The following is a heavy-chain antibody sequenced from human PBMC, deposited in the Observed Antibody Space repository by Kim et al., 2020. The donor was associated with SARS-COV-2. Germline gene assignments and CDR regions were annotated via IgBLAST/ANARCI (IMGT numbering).Heavy chain of an antibody. J-gene: IGHJ3*02. D-gene: IGHD3-22*01. CDR3: ARVPYYYDSSGYSVDAFDI. CDR1: GGSFRVYY. CDR2: INHSGST. Sequence: ETLSLTFAVYGGSFRVYYWTWIRQPPGKGLEWIGEINHSGSTNYNPSPKSRGTVSVDTSKNQFSLKLSSVTAADTAVYYCARVPYYYDSSGYSVDAFDIWGQGTMVTVSS. V-gene: IGHV4-34*01.